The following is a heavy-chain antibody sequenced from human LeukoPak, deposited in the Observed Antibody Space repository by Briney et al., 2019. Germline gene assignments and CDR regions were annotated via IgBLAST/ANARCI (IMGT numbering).Heavy chain of an antibody. J-gene: IGHJ4*02. CDR1: GFTFSSYG. V-gene: IGHV3-33*06. Sequence: GGSLRLSCAASGFTFSSYGMHWVRQAPGKGLEWVAVIWYDGSNKYYADSVKGRFTISRDNSKNTLYLQMNSLRAEDTAVYYCAKDLHDYGGNSGFDYWGQGTLVTVSS. D-gene: IGHD4-23*01. CDR2: IWYDGSNK. CDR3: AKDLHDYGGNSGFDY.